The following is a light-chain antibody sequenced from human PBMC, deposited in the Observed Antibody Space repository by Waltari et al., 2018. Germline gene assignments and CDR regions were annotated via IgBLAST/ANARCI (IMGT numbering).Light chain of an antibody. CDR3: QQYRSTLWT. Sequence: DIVMTQSPDSLAVSLGERATINCKSRQSVLFSTNNKNYLAWYQQKTGQPPKLLFYWASTRESGVPDRFSGSGSGTDFTLTIGSLQAEDVAVYYCQQYRSTLWTFGQGTRVEIK. V-gene: IGKV4-1*01. CDR1: QSVLFSTNNKNY. J-gene: IGKJ1*01. CDR2: WAS.